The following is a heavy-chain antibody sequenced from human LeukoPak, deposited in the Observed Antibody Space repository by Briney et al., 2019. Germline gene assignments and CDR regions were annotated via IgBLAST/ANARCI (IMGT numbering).Heavy chain of an antibody. CDR3: ARELMNI. V-gene: IGHV3-30-3*01. CDR2: ISYDGSNK. Sequence: GGSLRLSCAASGFTFSSYAMHWVRQAPGKGLEWVAVISYDGSNKYYADSVKGRFTISRDNSKNTLYLQMYSLRAEDTAVYYCARELMNIWGQGTLVTVSS. J-gene: IGHJ4*02. CDR1: GFTFSSYA. D-gene: IGHD1/OR15-1a*01.